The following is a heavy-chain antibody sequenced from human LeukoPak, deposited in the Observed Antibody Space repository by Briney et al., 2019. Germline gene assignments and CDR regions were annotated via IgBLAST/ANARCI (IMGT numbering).Heavy chain of an antibody. CDR2: ISSSSSTI. D-gene: IGHD3-10*01. Sequence: GGSLRLSCAASGFTFSSYSMNWVRQAPGKGLEWVSYISSSSSTIYYADSVKGRFTISRDNSKNTLYLQMNSLRAEDTAVYYCAKLELWFGEFTDYWGQGTLVTVSS. J-gene: IGHJ4*02. V-gene: IGHV3-48*01. CDR1: GFTFSSYS. CDR3: AKLELWFGEFTDY.